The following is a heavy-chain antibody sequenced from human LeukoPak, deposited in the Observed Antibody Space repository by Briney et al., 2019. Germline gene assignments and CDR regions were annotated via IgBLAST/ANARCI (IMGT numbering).Heavy chain of an antibody. CDR1: GGTFSSYA. CDR2: IIPILGTA. Sequence: SVKVSCKASGGTFSSYAISWVRQAPGQGLEWMGRIIPILGTANYAQKFQGRVTITADKSTSTAYMELSSLRSEDTAVYYCARERYDFWSGYYYYYMDVWGKGTTVTVSS. D-gene: IGHD3-3*01. CDR3: ARERYDFWSGYYYYYMDV. V-gene: IGHV1-69*04. J-gene: IGHJ6*03.